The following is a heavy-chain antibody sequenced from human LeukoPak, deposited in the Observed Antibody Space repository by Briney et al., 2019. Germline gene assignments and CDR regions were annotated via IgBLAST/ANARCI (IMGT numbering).Heavy chain of an antibody. CDR1: GGSISSYY. D-gene: IGHD2-15*01. V-gene: IGHV4-4*09. J-gene: IGHJ6*03. CDR3: ARGGGGYYYYMDV. CDR2: IYTSGST. Sequence: SETLSLTCTVSGGSISSYYWSWIRQPPGKGLEWIGYIYTSGSTNYNPSLKSRVTISVDTSKNQFSLKLSSVTAADTAVYYCARGGGGYYYYMDVWGKGTTVTVSS.